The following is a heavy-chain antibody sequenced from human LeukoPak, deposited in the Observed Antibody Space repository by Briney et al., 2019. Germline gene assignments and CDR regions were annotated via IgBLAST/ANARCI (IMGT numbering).Heavy chain of an antibody. CDR1: GSTFSSYG. Sequence: GGSLRLSCAASGSTFSSYGMHWVRQAPGRGLEWISYISSGGTYIYHAESVKGRFTISRDDARNSLSLQMNSLRAEDTAVYYCARSPSNWARFDYWGQGTLVTVSS. CDR3: ARSPSNWARFDY. V-gene: IGHV3-48*03. D-gene: IGHD7-27*01. J-gene: IGHJ4*02. CDR2: ISSGGTYI.